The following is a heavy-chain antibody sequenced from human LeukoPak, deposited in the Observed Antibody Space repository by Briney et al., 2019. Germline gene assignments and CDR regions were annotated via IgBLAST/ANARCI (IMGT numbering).Heavy chain of an antibody. CDR1: GLTFSTSA. CDR2: IKQDGSEK. D-gene: IGHD3-16*01. CDR3: ARGGFDY. J-gene: IGHJ4*02. V-gene: IGHV3-7*01. Sequence: GGSLRLSCAASGLTFSTSAMSWVRQAPGKGLEWVANIKQDGSEKYYVDSVKGRFTISRDNAKNSLYLQMNSLRAEDTAVYYCARGGFDYWGQGTLVTVSS.